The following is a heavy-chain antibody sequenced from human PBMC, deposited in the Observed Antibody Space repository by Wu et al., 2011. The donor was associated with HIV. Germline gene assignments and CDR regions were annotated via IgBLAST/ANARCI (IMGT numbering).Heavy chain of an antibody. V-gene: IGHV1-8*02. CDR2: MNPNSGYT. CDR1: GYTFTNYD. D-gene: IGHD6-13*01. Sequence: QVQLVQSGAEVKKPGASVKVSCKAYGYTFTNYDINWVRQATGQGLEWMGWMNPNSGYTGYAQKFQGRLTMTRNTSITTAYMELSSLRSEDTAVYYCAREWGLGVAAAGTATKLYYYYGIDVWGQGTTVTVSS. J-gene: IGHJ6*02. CDR3: AREWGLGVAAAGTATKLYYYYGIDV.